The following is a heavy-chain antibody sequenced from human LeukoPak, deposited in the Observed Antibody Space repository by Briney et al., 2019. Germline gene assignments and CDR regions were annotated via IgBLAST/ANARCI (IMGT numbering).Heavy chain of an antibody. D-gene: IGHD1-1*01. CDR3: ARDVLEPNWFDP. Sequence: SETLSLTCTVSGVSMRGAYWSWIRQPAGKGLEWIGRIYTSGSTNYNPSLKSRVTMSVDTSKNQFSLKLSSVTAADTAVYYCARDVLEPNWFDPWGQGTLVTVSS. CDR2: IYTSGST. V-gene: IGHV4-4*07. CDR1: GVSMRGAY. J-gene: IGHJ5*02.